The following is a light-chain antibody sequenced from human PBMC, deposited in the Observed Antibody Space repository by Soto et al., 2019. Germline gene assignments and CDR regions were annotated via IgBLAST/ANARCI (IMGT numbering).Light chain of an antibody. Sequence: DIQMTQSPSSLSASLGYRVTITCRASQSIGRYLHWYQQKPGKAPKLLIYTASSLQSGVPSRFSGSGSGTDFTLTISSLQPEDFATYFCQQSFTSLWTFGQGTKVEI. CDR2: TAS. V-gene: IGKV1-39*01. CDR1: QSIGRY. J-gene: IGKJ1*01. CDR3: QQSFTSLWT.